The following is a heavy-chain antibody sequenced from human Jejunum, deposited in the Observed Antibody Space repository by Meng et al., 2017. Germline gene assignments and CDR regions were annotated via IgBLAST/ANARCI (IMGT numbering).Heavy chain of an antibody. CDR2: ISSSGRTI. D-gene: IGHD5-18*01. V-gene: IGHV3-48*03. J-gene: IGHJ4*02. CDR1: GFTFSTYE. Sequence: GESLKISCAASGFTFSTYEMHWVRQAPGKGLEWVSHISSSGRTIYYADSVKGRFTISRDNAKNSLYLQMDSLSAEDTAVYHCARAIGMDTSFDYCGQGTLVTVSS. CDR3: ARAIGMDTSFDY.